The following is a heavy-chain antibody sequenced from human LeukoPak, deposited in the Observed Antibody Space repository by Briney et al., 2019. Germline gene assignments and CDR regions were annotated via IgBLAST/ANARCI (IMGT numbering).Heavy chain of an antibody. D-gene: IGHD4-17*01. Sequence: GGSLRLSCAASGFTFSSYSMNWVRQAPGKGLEWVSSISSSSSYIYYADSVKGRFTISRDNAKNSLYLQMNSLRAEDTAVYYCAKDRDGDYVLGWFDPWGQGTLVTVPS. J-gene: IGHJ5*02. CDR2: ISSSSSYI. CDR1: GFTFSSYS. V-gene: IGHV3-21*04. CDR3: AKDRDGDYVLGWFDP.